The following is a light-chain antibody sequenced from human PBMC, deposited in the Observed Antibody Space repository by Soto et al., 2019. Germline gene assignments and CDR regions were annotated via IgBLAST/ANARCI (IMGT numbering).Light chain of an antibody. Sequence: DIQVTQHPSSLSASVGDRVTITCRASQGINNYLAWYQQKPGETPKLLIYAASILESGIPPRFSGSGSGTDFTLTINNLQPEDVATYYCQRYYNAPFTFGGGTKVDIK. CDR1: QGINNY. CDR2: AAS. V-gene: IGKV1-27*01. CDR3: QRYYNAPFT. J-gene: IGKJ4*01.